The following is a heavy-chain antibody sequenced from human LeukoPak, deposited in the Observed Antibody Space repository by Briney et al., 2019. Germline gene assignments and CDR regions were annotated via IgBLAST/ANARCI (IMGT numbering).Heavy chain of an antibody. Sequence: GGSLRLSCAASGFTFSSYAMSWVRQAPGKGLEWVSAISGSGGSTYYADSVKGRFTISRDNSKNTLYLQMNSLRAEDTAVYYCAKSEYDYYYYYMDVWGKGTTVTVSS. J-gene: IGHJ6*03. CDR1: GFTFSSYA. D-gene: IGHD2-2*01. V-gene: IGHV3-23*01. CDR3: AKSEYDYYYYYMDV. CDR2: ISGSGGST.